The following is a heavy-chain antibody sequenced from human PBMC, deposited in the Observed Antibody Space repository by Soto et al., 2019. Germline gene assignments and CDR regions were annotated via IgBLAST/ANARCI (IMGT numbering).Heavy chain of an antibody. V-gene: IGHV3-74*01. CDR2: IYNDGTYS. CDR1: GFIFKMYW. Sequence: VGSLRLSCAASGFIFKMYWMHWVRQSPGKGLVWISRIYNDGTYSDYADSVRGRFTISRDNVNDTLYLQMNNLRAEDSGLYYCTRGPRPISTGTGAYWGQGTQVTVSS. J-gene: IGHJ4*02. CDR3: TRGPRPISTGTGAY. D-gene: IGHD3-10*01.